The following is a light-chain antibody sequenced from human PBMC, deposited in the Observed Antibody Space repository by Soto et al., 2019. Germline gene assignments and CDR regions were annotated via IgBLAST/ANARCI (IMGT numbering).Light chain of an antibody. CDR2: KAS. V-gene: IGKV1-5*03. Sequence: DIQMTQSPSTLSASVGDRVTITCRASQSISSWLAWYQQKPGKAPKLLIYKASSLESGVPSRFSGSGSATEFTRTISSLQPDDFATYYCQQYNSYPFTFGPGTKVDIK. J-gene: IGKJ3*01. CDR1: QSISSW. CDR3: QQYNSYPFT.